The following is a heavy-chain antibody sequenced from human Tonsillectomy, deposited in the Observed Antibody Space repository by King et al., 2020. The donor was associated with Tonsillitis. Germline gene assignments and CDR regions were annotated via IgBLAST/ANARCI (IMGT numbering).Heavy chain of an antibody. CDR3: ARDQEYDFSLDY. J-gene: IGHJ4*02. CDR1: GFTFSRYN. Sequence: VQLVESGGGLVQPGGSLRLSCVGSGFTFSRYNMNWVRQAPGKGLEWGSYITTTRYTIYYADSVKGRFTISRDNDQNSLYLQMNSLRDEDTAVYYCARDQEYDFSLDYWGQGTLVTVSS. V-gene: IGHV3-48*02. CDR2: ITTTRYTI. D-gene: IGHD3-3*01.